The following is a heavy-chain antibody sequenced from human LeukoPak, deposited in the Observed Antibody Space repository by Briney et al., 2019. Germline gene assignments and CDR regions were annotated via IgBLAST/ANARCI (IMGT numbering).Heavy chain of an antibody. D-gene: IGHD3-22*01. CDR1: GYTFTSYY. Sequence: ASVKVSCKASGYTFTSYYIHWVRQAPGPGLEGMGVINPSGGSTSYAQKFQRRVTTTKDTSTSTVYMELSSLRSEDTAVYYCARDRGYDYYDSSGYYPKVYFDYWGQGTLVTVSS. CDR3: ARDRGYDYYDSSGYYPKVYFDY. J-gene: IGHJ4*02. V-gene: IGHV1-46*03. CDR2: INPSGGST.